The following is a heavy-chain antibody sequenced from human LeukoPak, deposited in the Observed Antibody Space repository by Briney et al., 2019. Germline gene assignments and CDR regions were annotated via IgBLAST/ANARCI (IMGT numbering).Heavy chain of an antibody. CDR1: GXSISSSSYY. J-gene: IGHJ4*02. CDR2: IYYSGST. V-gene: IGHV4-39*01. D-gene: IGHD2-15*01. Sequence: SETLSLTCTVSGXSISSSSYYWGWIRQPPGKGLEWIGSIYYSGSTYYNPSLKSRVTISVDTSKNQFSLKLSSVTAADTAVYYCARHGHCSGGSCYFPPFDYWGQGTLVTVSS. CDR3: ARHGHCSGGSCYFPPFDY.